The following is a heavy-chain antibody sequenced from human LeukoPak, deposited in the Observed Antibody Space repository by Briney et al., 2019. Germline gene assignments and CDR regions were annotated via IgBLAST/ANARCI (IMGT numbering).Heavy chain of an antibody. V-gene: IGHV4-34*01. D-gene: IGHD5-18*01. CDR3: ARGSLGYSYGRNFDY. CDR1: GGSFSGYY. Sequence: SETLSLTCAVYGGSFSGYYWSWIRQPPGKGLEWIGEINHSGSTNYNPSLKSRVTISVDTSKNQFSLKLSSVTAADTAVYYCARGSLGYSYGRNFDYWGEGTLASVSS. J-gene: IGHJ4*01. CDR2: INHSGST.